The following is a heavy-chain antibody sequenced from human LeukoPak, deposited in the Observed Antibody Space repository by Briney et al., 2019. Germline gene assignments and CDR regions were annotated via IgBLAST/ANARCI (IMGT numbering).Heavy chain of an antibody. CDR1: GFTFSSYA. Sequence: GGSLRLSCAASGFTFSSYAMSWVRQAPGKGLEWVSAISGSGGGTYYADSVKGRFTISRDNSKNTLYLQMNSLRAEDTAVYYCAKLDYDSSRAGMDYWGQGTLVTVSS. CDR2: ISGSGGGT. J-gene: IGHJ4*02. V-gene: IGHV3-23*01. D-gene: IGHD3-22*01. CDR3: AKLDYDSSRAGMDY.